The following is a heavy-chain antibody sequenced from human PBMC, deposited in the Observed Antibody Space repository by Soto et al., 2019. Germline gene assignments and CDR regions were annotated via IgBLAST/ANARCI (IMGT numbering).Heavy chain of an antibody. V-gene: IGHV1-69*02. CDR2: IIPILGIA. Sequence: SVKVSCKASGGTFSSYTISWVRQAPGQGLEWMGRIIPILGIANYAQKFQGRVTITADKSTSTAYMELSSLRSEDTAVSYCARGAELWFGVLFDYWGQGTLVTVSS. J-gene: IGHJ4*02. D-gene: IGHD3-10*01. CDR1: GGTFSSYT. CDR3: ARGAELWFGVLFDY.